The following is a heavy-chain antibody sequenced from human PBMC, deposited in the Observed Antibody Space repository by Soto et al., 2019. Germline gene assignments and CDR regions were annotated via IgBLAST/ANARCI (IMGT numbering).Heavy chain of an antibody. CDR3: VRHDNGGRHCDH. D-gene: IGHD1-1*01. V-gene: IGHV5-10-1*01. CDR1: GYSFTTYW. J-gene: IGHJ4*02. Sequence: ESLKISCQASGYSFTTYWISWVRQMPGKGLECMGRIDPTDSYTDYGPSFEGHVTMSVDKSINTAYLQWSNLKASDSAMYYCVRHDNGGRHCDHWAQGTLVTVSS. CDR2: IDPTDSYT.